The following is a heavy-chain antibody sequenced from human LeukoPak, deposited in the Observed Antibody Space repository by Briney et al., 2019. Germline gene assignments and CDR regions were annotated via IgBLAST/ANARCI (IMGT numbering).Heavy chain of an antibody. CDR2: SNPNSGGT. CDR3: ATTTYYDFWSGLYYYYMDV. D-gene: IGHD3-3*01. Sequence: ASVKVSCKASGYTFTGYYIQWVRQAPGQGLEWMGWSNPNSGGTNYAQKFQGRVTMTRDTSISTAYMELSSLGSDDTAVYYCATTTYYDFWSGLYYYYMDVWGKGTAVTVSS. V-gene: IGHV1-2*02. J-gene: IGHJ6*03. CDR1: GYTFTGYY.